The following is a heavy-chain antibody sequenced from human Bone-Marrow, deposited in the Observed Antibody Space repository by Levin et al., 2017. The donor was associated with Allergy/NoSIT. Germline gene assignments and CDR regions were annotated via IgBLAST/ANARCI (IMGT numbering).Heavy chain of an antibody. Sequence: GGSLRLSCAASGFNFSDYYMSWIRQAPGKGLEWISYISNGSDSINYADSVKGRLTISRDNAKNSLYLQVANLRAEDTAVYYCAKDRAVPVALFDYWGQGTVVTVSS. D-gene: IGHD2-21*01. V-gene: IGHV3-11*06. CDR1: GFNFSDYY. J-gene: IGHJ4*02. CDR3: AKDRAVPVALFDY. CDR2: ISNGSDSI.